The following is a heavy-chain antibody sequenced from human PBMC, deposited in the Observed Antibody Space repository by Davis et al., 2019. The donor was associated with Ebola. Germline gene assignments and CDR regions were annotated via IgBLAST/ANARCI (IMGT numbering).Heavy chain of an antibody. CDR3: AKDGPYSGSYLFDY. Sequence: GESLKISCAASGFTFSSYAMSWVRQAPGKGLEWVSAISGSGGSTYYADSVKGRFTISRDNSKNTLYLQMNSLRAEDTAVYYCAKDGPYSGSYLFDYWGQGTLVTVSS. V-gene: IGHV3-23*01. CDR2: ISGSGGST. D-gene: IGHD1-26*01. J-gene: IGHJ4*02. CDR1: GFTFSSYA.